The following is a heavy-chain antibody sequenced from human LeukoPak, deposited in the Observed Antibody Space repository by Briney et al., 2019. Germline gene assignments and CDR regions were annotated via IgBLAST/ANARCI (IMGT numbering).Heavy chain of an antibody. J-gene: IGHJ5*02. CDR3: ARAQYSSSSGWFDP. V-gene: IGHV4-34*01. D-gene: IGHD6-6*01. CDR1: GGSFSGYY. CDR2: INHSGST. Sequence: SETLSLTCAVYGGSFSGYYWSWIRQPPGKGLEWIGEINHSGSTNYNPSLKSRVTISADTSKNQFSLKLSSVTAADTAVYYCARAQYSSSSGWFDPWGQGTLVTVSS.